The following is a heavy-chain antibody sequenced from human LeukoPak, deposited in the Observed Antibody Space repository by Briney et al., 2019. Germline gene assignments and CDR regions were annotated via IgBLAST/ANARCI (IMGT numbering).Heavy chain of an antibody. CDR3: ARGTNDILTGYYSRFDY. J-gene: IGHJ4*02. V-gene: IGHV3-53*01. CDR1: GFTFTSAW. CDR2: IYSGGST. D-gene: IGHD3-9*01. Sequence: GGSLRLSCAASGFTFTSAWMVWVRQAPGEGLGWGSVIYSGGSTYYADSVKGRFTISRDNSKNTLYLQMNSLRAEDTAVYYCARGTNDILTGYYSRFDYWGQGTLVTVSS.